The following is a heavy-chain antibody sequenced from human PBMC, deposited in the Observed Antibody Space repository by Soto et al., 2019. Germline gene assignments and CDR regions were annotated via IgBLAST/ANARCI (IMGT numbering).Heavy chain of an antibody. V-gene: IGHV3-23*01. D-gene: IGHD2-8*02. J-gene: IGHJ4*02. Sequence: GGSLRLSCEASGLTFWNYAMSWVRQPPGKGLEWVSAINGSGDATHYPGSVKGRFTISRDNSKNTVYLQLDSLRAEDTAVYYCANAGAGYCTGAQCYSYWGQGTLVTVSS. CDR3: ANAGAGYCTGAQCYSY. CDR1: GLTFWNYA. CDR2: INGSGDAT.